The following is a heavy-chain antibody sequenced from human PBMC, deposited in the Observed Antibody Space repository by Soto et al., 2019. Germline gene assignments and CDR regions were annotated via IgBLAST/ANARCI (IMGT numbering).Heavy chain of an antibody. D-gene: IGHD3-22*01. CDR3: AKSPYDSSGYYYYFQY. Sequence: QVQLVESGGGVVQPGRSLRLSCAASGFSFSSYGMHWVRQAPGNGLGWVADVSFDGSDEHYADSVKGRFTSSRDNSKNTLFLQMNSLSGEDTAVYYCAKSPYDSSGYYYYFQYWGQGTLVTVSS. CDR2: VSFDGSDE. J-gene: IGHJ4*02. CDR1: GFSFSSYG. V-gene: IGHV3-30*18.